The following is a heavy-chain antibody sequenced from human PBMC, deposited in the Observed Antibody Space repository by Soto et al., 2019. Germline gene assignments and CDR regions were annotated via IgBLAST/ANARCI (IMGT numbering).Heavy chain of an antibody. CDR2: IHSSGGT. V-gene: IGHV4-39*02. J-gene: IGHJ4*02. Sequence: ETLSLTCTVSGASIKSRNYFWGWIRQPPGKGLEFVGSIHSSGGTYYNPSLKSRVTVSVDLSNSHFSLSLKSLTATDTAVYYCGRLAEAATGHTDFDFWGQGALVTVSS. D-gene: IGHD2-15*01. CDR3: GRLAEAATGHTDFDF. CDR1: GASIKSRNYF.